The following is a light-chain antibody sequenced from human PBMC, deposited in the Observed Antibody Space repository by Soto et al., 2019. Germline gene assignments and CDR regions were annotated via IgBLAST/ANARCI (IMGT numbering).Light chain of an antibody. V-gene: IGLV2-14*01. CDR3: SSYSSNNILSYV. CDR1: SSDVGGYNY. J-gene: IGLJ1*01. Sequence: QSALTQPASVSGSLGQSITISCTGTSSDVGGYNYVSWYQQHPGKVPKLIMFEVNNRPSGVSDRFSGSRSANTASLTISGLQAQDEADYYCSSYSSNNILSYVFGTGTKLTVL. CDR2: EVN.